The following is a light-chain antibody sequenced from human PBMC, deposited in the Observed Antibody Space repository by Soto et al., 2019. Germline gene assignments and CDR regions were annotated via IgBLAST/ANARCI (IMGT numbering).Light chain of an antibody. CDR3: CSYGPESTSV. V-gene: IGLV2-23*01. Sequence: QSALAQPASVSGSPVQSITISCTGTSDDVGAYNSVAWYQQLPHKAPQVILYKGTQRPSGVSSRFSGSTSGNAASLTISGLQDDAEDDYFCCSYGPESTSVFGNGTKVT. CDR1: SDDVGAYNS. CDR2: KGT. J-gene: IGLJ1*01.